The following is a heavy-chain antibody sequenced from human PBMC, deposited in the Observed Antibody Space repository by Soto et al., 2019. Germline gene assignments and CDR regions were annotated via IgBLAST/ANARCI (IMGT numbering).Heavy chain of an antibody. V-gene: IGHV1-18*04. CDR3: ARDPASAYSSASFDY. Sequence: QIQLVQSGAEVKKPGASVRVSCKASGYTFTTYGITWVRQAPGQGLEWMGWISAYDGSTNYAQKLQGRVSMTTDSPASTADMDLRSLRSDDTAVYYYARDPASAYSSASFDYWGQGTLVTVSS. J-gene: IGHJ4*02. CDR2: ISAYDGST. CDR1: GYTFTTYG. D-gene: IGHD6-19*01.